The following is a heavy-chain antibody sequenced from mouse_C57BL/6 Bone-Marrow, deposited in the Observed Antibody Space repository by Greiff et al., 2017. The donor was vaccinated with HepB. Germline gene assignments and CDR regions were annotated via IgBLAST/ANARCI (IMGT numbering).Heavy chain of an antibody. Sequence: EVQLQESGPGLVKPSQSLSLTCSVTGYSITSGYYWNWIRQFPGNKLEWMGYISYDGSNNYNPSLKNRISITRDTSKNQFFLKLNSVTTEDTATYYCARYGNGLAAPFDVWGTGTTVTVSS. V-gene: IGHV3-6*01. J-gene: IGHJ1*03. D-gene: IGHD2-10*02. CDR2: ISYDGSN. CDR3: ARYGNGLAAPFDV. CDR1: GYSITSGYY.